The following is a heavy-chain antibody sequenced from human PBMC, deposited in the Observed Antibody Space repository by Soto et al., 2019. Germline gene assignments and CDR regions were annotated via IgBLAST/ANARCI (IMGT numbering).Heavy chain of an antibody. J-gene: IGHJ5*02. CDR2: INPNSGGT. CDR1: GYTVTGYY. CDR3: AYSSSWYSPYNWFDP. V-gene: IGHV1-2*04. Sequence: GASVKVSCKASGYTVTGYYMHWVRQAPGQGLEWMGWINPNSGGTNYAQKFQGWVTMTRDTSISTAYMELSRLRSDDTAVYYCAYSSSWYSPYNWFDPWGQGTLVTVSS. D-gene: IGHD6-13*01.